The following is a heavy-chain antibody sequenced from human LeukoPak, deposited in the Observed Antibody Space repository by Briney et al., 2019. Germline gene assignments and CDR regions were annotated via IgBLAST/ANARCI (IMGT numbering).Heavy chain of an antibody. J-gene: IGHJ4*02. V-gene: IGHV3-23*01. CDR1: GFTFSSYV. CDR2: ISGSGGNT. CDR3: ARDVLPGAY. Sequence: GSLRLSCAASGFTFSSYVMSWVRQAPVKGLEWVSGISGSGGNTYYADSVKGRFTISRDNSKNTLYLQMNSLRAEDTAVFYCARDVLPGAYWGQGTLVTVSS. D-gene: IGHD2-2*01.